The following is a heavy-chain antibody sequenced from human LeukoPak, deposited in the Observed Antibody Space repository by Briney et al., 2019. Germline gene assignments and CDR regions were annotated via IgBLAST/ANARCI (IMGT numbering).Heavy chain of an antibody. Sequence: SQTLSLTCAISGDSVSSNSAAWNWIRQSPSRGLEWLGRTYYRSKWYNDYAVSVKSRITINPDISKNQFSLQLNSVTPEDTAVYYCARDQAPYDFWSGYYTVNWFDPWGQGTLVTVSS. CDR1: GDSVSSNSAA. CDR3: ARDQAPYDFWSGYYTVNWFDP. V-gene: IGHV6-1*01. D-gene: IGHD3-3*01. J-gene: IGHJ5*02. CDR2: TYYRSKWYN.